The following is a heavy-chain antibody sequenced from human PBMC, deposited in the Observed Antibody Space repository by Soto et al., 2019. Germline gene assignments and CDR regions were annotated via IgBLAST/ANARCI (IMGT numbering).Heavy chain of an antibody. D-gene: IGHD3-16*01. CDR2: RHYTGMT. V-gene: IGHV4-59*05. Sequence: QLQPQGWGQGLVSPSKTLPPAGSVAGASTRRASWSGFRRPPGKGLEGFGGRHYTGMTYYKPSLKSRVAMSADTSKNQVSLKVTSVTAADTAVYYCGWGGGIGVSHVWGQGALVTVSS. J-gene: IGHJ4*02. CDR3: GWGGGIGVSHV. CDR1: GASTRRAS.